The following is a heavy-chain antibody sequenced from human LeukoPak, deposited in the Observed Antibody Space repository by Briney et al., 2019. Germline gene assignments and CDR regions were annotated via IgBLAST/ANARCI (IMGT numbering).Heavy chain of an antibody. CDR1: GFTVSNNY. D-gene: IGHD3-22*01. CDR3: ARILGYDSSGYYTGFFDY. Sequence: GGSLRLSCAASGFTVSNNYMSWVRQVPGKGLEWVSVIYSGGSTYYADSVKGRFTISRDNSKNTLYLQMNSLRAEDTAVYYCARILGYDSSGYYTGFFDYWGQGTLVTVSS. J-gene: IGHJ4*02. V-gene: IGHV3-66*01. CDR2: IYSGGST.